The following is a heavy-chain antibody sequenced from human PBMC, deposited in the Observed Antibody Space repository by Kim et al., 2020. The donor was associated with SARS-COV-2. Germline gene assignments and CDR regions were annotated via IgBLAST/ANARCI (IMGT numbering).Heavy chain of an antibody. D-gene: IGHD3-16*01. CDR1: DASITSYY. J-gene: IGHJ3*01. CDR2: VHHTGIA. V-gene: IGHV4-59*03. CDR3: ARWAEGPLNAFNF. Sequence: SETLSLTCSVSDASITSYYWNWIRQFPGERLEWIGFVHHTGIAYYNPSLSSRVTMSVETSKNQFSLKLTSVTEADTAIYYCARWAEGPLNAFNFWCQGT.